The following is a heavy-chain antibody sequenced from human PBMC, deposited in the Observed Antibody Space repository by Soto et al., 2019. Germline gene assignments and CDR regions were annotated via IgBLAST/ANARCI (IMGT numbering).Heavy chain of an antibody. CDR1: GYTFTGYY. CDR2: INPNSGGT. CDR3: ARGVGATTYYYYYYMDV. V-gene: IGHV1-2*04. Sequence: ASVKVSCKASGYTFTGYYMHWVRQAPGQGLEWMGWINPNSGGTNYAQKFQGWVTMTRDTSISTAYMELSRLRSDDTAVYYCARGVGATTYYYYYYMDVWGKGTTVTVSS. J-gene: IGHJ6*03. D-gene: IGHD1-26*01.